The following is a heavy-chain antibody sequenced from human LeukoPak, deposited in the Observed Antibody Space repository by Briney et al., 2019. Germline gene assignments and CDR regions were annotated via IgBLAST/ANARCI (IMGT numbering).Heavy chain of an antibody. CDR3: ARDQRDYYDSSGYAFDY. CDR1: GFTFSSYS. J-gene: IGHJ4*02. D-gene: IGHD3-22*01. CDR2: ISSSSSTI. V-gene: IGHV3-48*01. Sequence: GGSLRLSCAASGFTFSSYSMNWVRQAPGKGLEWVSYISSSSSTIYYADSVKGRFTISRDNAKNSLYPQMNSLRAEDTAVYYCARDQRDYYDSSGYAFDYWGQGTLVTVSS.